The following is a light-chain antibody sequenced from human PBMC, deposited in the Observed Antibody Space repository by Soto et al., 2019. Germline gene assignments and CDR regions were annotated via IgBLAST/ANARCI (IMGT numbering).Light chain of an antibody. Sequence: DIQMTQSPSSLSASIGDRVTISCQASQDVGNFLNWYQQRPGKAPYLLIYDASNLDSGVSSRFSGSGSGRDFPFTITSLQPDDVATYFCQQYGSLPITFGQGTRLEIK. CDR2: DAS. V-gene: IGKV1-33*01. J-gene: IGKJ5*01. CDR3: QQYGSLPIT. CDR1: QDVGNF.